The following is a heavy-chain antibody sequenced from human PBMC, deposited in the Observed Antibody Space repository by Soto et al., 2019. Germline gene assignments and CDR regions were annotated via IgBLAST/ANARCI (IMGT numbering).Heavy chain of an antibody. Sequence: SETLSLTCTVSGGSISSYYWSWIRQPPGKGLEWIGEINHSGSTNYNPSLKSRVTISVDTSKNQFSLKLSSVTAADTAVYYCAREDLRYFDWLQASTNYGMDVWGQGTTVTVSS. D-gene: IGHD3-9*01. CDR3: AREDLRYFDWLQASTNYGMDV. CDR2: INHSGST. V-gene: IGHV4-34*01. J-gene: IGHJ6*02. CDR1: GGSISSYY.